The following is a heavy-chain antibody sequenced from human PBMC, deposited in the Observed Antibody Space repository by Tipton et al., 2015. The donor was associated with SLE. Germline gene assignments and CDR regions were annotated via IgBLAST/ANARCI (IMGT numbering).Heavy chain of an antibody. CDR1: GGSISSGSYY. CDR3: AREDSTRWYFDL. V-gene: IGHV4-61*02. Sequence: TLSLTCTVSGGSISSGSYYWSWIWQPAGKGLEWIGRIYTSGSTNYNPSLKSRVTISVDTSKNQFSLKLSSVTAADTAVYYCAREDSTRWYFDLWGRGTLVTVSS. J-gene: IGHJ2*01. CDR2: IYTSGST. D-gene: IGHD2/OR15-2a*01.